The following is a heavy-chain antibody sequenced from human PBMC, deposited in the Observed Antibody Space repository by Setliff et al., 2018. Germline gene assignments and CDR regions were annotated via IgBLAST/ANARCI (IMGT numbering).Heavy chain of an antibody. Sequence: PGGSLRLSCAASGFTIADHFMTWIRRAPGKGLEWVSYMSAWGTTIYYADSVKGRFTISRDNAKNLLYLQMNSLRAEDTAVYYCARDTLYQHYYTSSGYPDYWGQGTLVTVSS. CDR1: GFTIADHF. CDR2: MSAWGTTI. CDR3: ARDTLYQHYYTSSGYPDY. V-gene: IGHV3-11*04. J-gene: IGHJ4*02. D-gene: IGHD3-22*01.